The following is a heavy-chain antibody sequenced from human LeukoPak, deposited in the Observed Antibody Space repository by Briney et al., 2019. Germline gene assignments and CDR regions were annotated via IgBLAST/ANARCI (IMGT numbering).Heavy chain of an antibody. CDR3: ARADAYYYGMDV. CDR1: GGSISSYY. V-gene: IGHV4-59*08. Sequence: PSETLSLTCTVSGGSISSYYWSWIRQPPGKGLEGFGYIYYSGSTNYNPSLKSRVTISVDTSKNQFSLKLSSVTAADTAVYYCARADAYYYGMDVWGQGTTVTVSS. CDR2: IYYSGST. J-gene: IGHJ6*02.